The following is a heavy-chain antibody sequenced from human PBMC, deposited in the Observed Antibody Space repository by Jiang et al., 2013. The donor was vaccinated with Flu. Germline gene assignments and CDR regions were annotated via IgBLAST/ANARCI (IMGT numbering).Heavy chain of an antibody. CDR3: ARVRLYGDRQGTYYFDY. J-gene: IGHJ4*02. D-gene: IGHD4-17*01. CDR2: IFYSGST. CDR1: GGSISSGDYY. V-gene: IGHV4-30-4*01. Sequence: QTLSLTCTVSGGSISSGDYYWSWIRQPPGKGLEWIGYIFYSGSTYYNPSLKSRITMSVDTSKNQFSLKLSSVTAADTAVYYCARVRLYGDRQGTYYFDYWGQGTLVTVSS.